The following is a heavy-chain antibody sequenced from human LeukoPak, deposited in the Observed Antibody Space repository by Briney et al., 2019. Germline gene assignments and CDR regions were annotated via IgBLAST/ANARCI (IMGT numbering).Heavy chain of an antibody. D-gene: IGHD3-22*01. Sequence: PSETLSLTCTVSGGSISSYYWSWIRQPPGKGLEWIGYIYYSGSTNYNPSPKSRVTISVDTSKNQFSLKLSSVTAADTAVYYCARARGYYDSSGYYVRAFDIWGQGTMVTVSS. V-gene: IGHV4-59*01. J-gene: IGHJ3*02. CDR2: IYYSGST. CDR1: GGSISSYY. CDR3: ARARGYYDSSGYYVRAFDI.